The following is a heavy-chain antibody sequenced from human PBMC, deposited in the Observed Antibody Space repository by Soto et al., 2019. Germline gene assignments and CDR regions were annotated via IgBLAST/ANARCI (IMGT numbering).Heavy chain of an antibody. J-gene: IGHJ5*02. CDR1: GGSISSSY. CDR2: IYDDGSA. Sequence: SETLSLTCTVSGGSISSSYWSWIRQPPGKGLEWLAYIYDDGSANYNPSLKSRATISLDMSKNQFSLKLTSVTAADTAVYYCARDKYCSGGSCRKNWFDPWGQGTLGTAPQ. D-gene: IGHD2-15*01. V-gene: IGHV4-59*01. CDR3: ARDKYCSGGSCRKNWFDP.